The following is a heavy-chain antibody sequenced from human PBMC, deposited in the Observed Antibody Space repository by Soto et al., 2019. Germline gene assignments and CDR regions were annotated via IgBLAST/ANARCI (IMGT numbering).Heavy chain of an antibody. CDR1: GGTFSTFG. J-gene: IGHJ4*02. Sequence: QVQLVQSGAEVKKTGSSVKVSCKTSGGTFSTFGISWVRQAPGQGLEWMGGIIPFFGTAEYSQKFEDRITTTAGESTNTVYMDLRSLTSEYMAIYYCARTAPMDAGDKYYYDFWGQGALVTVSS. CDR3: ARTAPMDAGDKYYYDF. V-gene: IGHV1-69*01. CDR2: IIPFFGTA. D-gene: IGHD3-16*01.